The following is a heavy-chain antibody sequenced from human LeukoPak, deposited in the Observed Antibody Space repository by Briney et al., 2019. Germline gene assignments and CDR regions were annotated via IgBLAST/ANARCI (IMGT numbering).Heavy chain of an antibody. CDR1: GFTFSSYS. V-gene: IGHV3-21*01. CDR3: ASGIGGYPYYFDY. CDR2: ISSSSSYI. J-gene: IGHJ4*02. D-gene: IGHD3-22*01. Sequence: GGSLRLSCAASGFTFSSYSMNWVRQAPGKGLEWVSSISSSSSYIYYADSVKGRFTISRDNAKNSLYPQMNSLGAEDTAVYYCASGIGGYPYYFDYWGQGTLVTVSS.